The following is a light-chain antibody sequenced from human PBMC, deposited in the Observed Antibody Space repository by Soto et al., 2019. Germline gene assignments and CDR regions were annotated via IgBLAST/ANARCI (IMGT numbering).Light chain of an antibody. J-gene: IGLJ2*01. CDR3: QSYDSGVVV. Sequence: NFMLTQPHSVSESPGKTISISCTRSSGSIASNYVQWYQQRPGGSPTTVIYEDNQRPSGVPDRFSGSIDSSSNSASLIISGLETEDEADYYCQSYDSGVVVFGVGTKLTVL. CDR2: EDN. V-gene: IGLV6-57*01. CDR1: SGSIASNY.